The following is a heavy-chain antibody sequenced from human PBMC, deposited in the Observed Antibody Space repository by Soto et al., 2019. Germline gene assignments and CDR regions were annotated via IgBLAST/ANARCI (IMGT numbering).Heavy chain of an antibody. CDR3: ARSLYYDSSGYRALDAFDT. V-gene: IGHV4-34*01. CDR1: GGSFSGYY. J-gene: IGHJ3*02. D-gene: IGHD3-22*01. CDR2: INHSGST. Sequence: SETLSLTCAVYGGSFSGYYWSWIRQPPGKGLEWIGEINHSGSTNYNPSLKSRVTISVDTSKDQFSLKLSSVTAADTAVYYCARSLYYDSSGYRALDAFDTWGQGTMVTVSS.